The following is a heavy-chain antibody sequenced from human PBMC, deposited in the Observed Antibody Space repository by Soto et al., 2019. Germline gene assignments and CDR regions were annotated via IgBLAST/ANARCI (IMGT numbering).Heavy chain of an antibody. D-gene: IGHD1-26*01. V-gene: IGHV3-7*05. CDR2: IKQDGSEK. J-gene: IGHJ4*02. CDR1: GFTFSSYW. Sequence: GGSLRLSCAASGFTFSSYWMSWVRQAPGKGLEWVANIKQDGSEKYYVDSVKGRFTISRDNSKNTLYLQMNSLRAEDTALYYCAKDRLAGGTDYWGQGTLVTVSS. CDR3: AKDRLAGGTDY.